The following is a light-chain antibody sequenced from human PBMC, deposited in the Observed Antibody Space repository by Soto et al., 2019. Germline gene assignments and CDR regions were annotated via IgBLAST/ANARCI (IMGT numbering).Light chain of an antibody. Sequence: DIQMTQSPSSLSASVGDRVTITCQASQDISNYLNWYQQKPGKAPNLLIYAASNVETGVPSRFSGTVTVTHFTFTISSLQPQDIATYYCQQYDNLPPFTFGPGTKVDIK. CDR2: AAS. J-gene: IGKJ3*01. V-gene: IGKV1-33*01. CDR3: QQYDNLPPFT. CDR1: QDISNY.